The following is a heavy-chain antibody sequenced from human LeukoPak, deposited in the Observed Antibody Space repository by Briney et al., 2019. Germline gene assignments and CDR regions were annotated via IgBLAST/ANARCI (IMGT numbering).Heavy chain of an antibody. Sequence: GGSLRLSCAASGFAFDDHGMSWVRQTPGKGLEWISGIKWNGGSTGYADSVKGRFTISRDNAKNSVYLHMNSLRDEDTALYHCARGSGSSWYSYFDFWGQGTLVTVSS. J-gene: IGHJ4*02. CDR1: GFAFDDHG. D-gene: IGHD6-13*01. CDR2: IKWNGGST. CDR3: ARGSGSSWYSYFDF. V-gene: IGHV3-20*01.